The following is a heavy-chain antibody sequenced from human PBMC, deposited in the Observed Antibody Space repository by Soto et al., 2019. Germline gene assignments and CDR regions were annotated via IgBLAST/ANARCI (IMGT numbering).Heavy chain of an antibody. J-gene: IGHJ1*01. CDR2: INHSGST. CDR3: ARASGWQQVDESFQH. V-gene: IGHV4-34*01. CDR1: GGSFSCYY. Sequence: PLETLSLTCAVYGGSFSCYYVSWIRQPPGKGLEWIGEINHSGSTNYNPSLKSRVTISVDTSKNQFTLKLNYVAAADTAVYYCARASGWQQVDESFQHWGQGTLVTVSS. D-gene: IGHD6-19*01.